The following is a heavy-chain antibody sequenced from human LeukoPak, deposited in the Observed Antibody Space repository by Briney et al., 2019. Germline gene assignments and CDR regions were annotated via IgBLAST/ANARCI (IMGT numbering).Heavy chain of an antibody. J-gene: IGHJ5*02. D-gene: IGHD4-17*01. V-gene: IGHV1-8*01. Sequence: PGASVKVSCKASGYTFTSYDINWVRQATGQGLEWMGWINPNSGNTGYAQKFQGRVNMTRNTSISTAYMELSSLRSEHTAVYYCARGVTTVTTWWFDPWGQGTLVSVSS. CDR3: ARGVTTVTTWWFDP. CDR2: INPNSGNT. CDR1: GYTFTSYD.